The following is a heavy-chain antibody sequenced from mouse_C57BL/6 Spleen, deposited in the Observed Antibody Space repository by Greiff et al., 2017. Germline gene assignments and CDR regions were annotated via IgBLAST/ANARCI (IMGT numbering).Heavy chain of an antibody. CDR3: AKGERLFDY. V-gene: IGHV1-66*01. CDR1: GYSFTSYY. CDR2: IYPGSGNT. Sequence: VQLQESGPELVKPGASVKISCKASGYSFTSYYIHWVKQRPGQGLEWIGWIYPGSGNTKYNEKFKGKATLTADTSSSTAYMQLSSLTSEDSAVYYCAKGERLFDYWGQGTTLTVSS. J-gene: IGHJ2*01.